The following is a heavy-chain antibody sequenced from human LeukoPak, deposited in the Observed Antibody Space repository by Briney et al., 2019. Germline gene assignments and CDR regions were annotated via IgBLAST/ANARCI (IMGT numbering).Heavy chain of an antibody. CDR1: GGSFSGYY. Sequence: PSETLSLTCAVYGGSFSGYYWSWIRQPPGNGLEWIGEINHSGSTNYNPSLKSRVTISVDTSKNQFSLKLSSVTAADTAVYYCARGRTRAASWRDYFDYWGQGTLVTVSS. D-gene: IGHD6-13*01. CDR2: INHSGST. CDR3: ARGRTRAASWRDYFDY. J-gene: IGHJ4*02. V-gene: IGHV4-34*01.